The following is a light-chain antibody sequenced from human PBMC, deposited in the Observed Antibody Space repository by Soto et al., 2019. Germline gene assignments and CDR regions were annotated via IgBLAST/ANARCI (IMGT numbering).Light chain of an antibody. V-gene: IGKV3-15*01. J-gene: IGKJ1*01. Sequence: EIVMTQSPATLSVSPGERATLSCRASQSVSINLAWYQQKPGQAPRLLIYGASTRATGIPARFSGSGSETEFTLTISSLQSEDFAVDYCQQYNNWPRTFGQGTKVEVQ. CDR1: QSVSIN. CDR2: GAS. CDR3: QQYNNWPRT.